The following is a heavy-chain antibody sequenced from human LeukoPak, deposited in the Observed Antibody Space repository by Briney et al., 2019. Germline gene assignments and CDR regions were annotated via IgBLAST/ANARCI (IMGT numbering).Heavy chain of an antibody. Sequence: PGGSLRLSCAASGFTFSSYAMSWVRQAPGKGLEWVSAISGSGGSTYYADSVKGRLTISRDNSKNTLYLQMNSLRAEDTAVYYCAKVLYGESYYYYYGMDVWGQGTTVTVSS. V-gene: IGHV3-23*01. CDR2: ISGSGGST. CDR1: GFTFSSYA. D-gene: IGHD3-3*01. CDR3: AKVLYGESYYYYYGMDV. J-gene: IGHJ6*02.